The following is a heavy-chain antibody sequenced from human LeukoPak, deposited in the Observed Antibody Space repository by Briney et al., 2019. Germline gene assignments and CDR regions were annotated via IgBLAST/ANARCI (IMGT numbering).Heavy chain of an antibody. CDR3: AKLYYYDSSGYYYGDY. CDR2: ISYDGSNK. V-gene: IGHV3-30*18. CDR1: GFTFSSYG. Sequence: GGSLRLSCAASGFTFSSYGMHWVRQAPGKGLEWVAVISYDGSNKYYADSVKGRFTISRDNSKSTLYLQMNSLRAEDTAVYYCAKLYYYDSSGYYYGDYWGQGTLVTVSS. D-gene: IGHD3-22*01. J-gene: IGHJ4*02.